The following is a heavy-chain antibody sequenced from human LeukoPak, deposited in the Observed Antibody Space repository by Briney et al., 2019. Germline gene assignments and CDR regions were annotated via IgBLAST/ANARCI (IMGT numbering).Heavy chain of an antibody. CDR3: ARDTDCSSTSCFPYYYYYMDV. CDR2: IYTSGST. Sequence: PSETLSLTCTVSGGSISSYYWSWIRQPAGKGLECIGRIYTSGSTNYNPSLKSRVTMSVDTSKNQFSLKLSSVTAADTAVYYCARDTDCSSTSCFPYYYYYMDVWGKGTTVTVSS. D-gene: IGHD2-2*01. V-gene: IGHV4-4*07. CDR1: GGSISSYY. J-gene: IGHJ6*03.